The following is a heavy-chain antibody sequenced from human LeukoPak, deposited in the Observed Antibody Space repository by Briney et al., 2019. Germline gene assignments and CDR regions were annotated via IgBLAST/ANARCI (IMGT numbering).Heavy chain of an antibody. CDR2: ISYDGSNK. CDR1: GFTFSSYG. V-gene: IGHV3-30*18. Sequence: SGGSLRLSCAASGFTFSSYGMHWVRQAPGKGLEWVAVISYDGSNKYYADSVKGRFTISRDNSKNTLYLQMNSLSAEDTAVYYCAKDRAVAGGYFDYWGQGTLVTVSS. CDR3: AKDRAVAGGYFDY. J-gene: IGHJ4*02. D-gene: IGHD6-19*01.